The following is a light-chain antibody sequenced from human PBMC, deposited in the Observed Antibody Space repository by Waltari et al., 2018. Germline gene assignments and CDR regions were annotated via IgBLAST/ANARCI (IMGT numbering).Light chain of an antibody. J-gene: IGKJ4*01. CDR3: QQYNTAPLT. CDR2: SAS. CDR1: HSIKGY. V-gene: IGKV1-16*01. Sequence: MQQSPSSLSASVDRTVTTTCRGRHSIKGYLSWYQQKPGKAPKPLIYSASNLETGVPSRFSGSGSGTDFTLTISGLQPEDFATYYCQQYNTAPLTFGGGTKVEIK.